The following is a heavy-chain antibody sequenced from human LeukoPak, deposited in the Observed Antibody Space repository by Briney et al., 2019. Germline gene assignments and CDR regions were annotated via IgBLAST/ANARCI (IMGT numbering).Heavy chain of an antibody. V-gene: IGHV1-69*05. CDR1: GGTFSSYA. CDR2: IIPIFGTA. D-gene: IGHD3-3*01. CDR3: ARVSWGNYDLRTTRYYYMDV. Sequence: ASVKVSCKASGGTFSSYAISWVRQAPGQGLEWMGGIIPIFGTANYAQKFQGRVTITTDESTSTAYMELSSLRSEYTAVYYCARVSWGNYDLRTTRYYYMDVWGKGTTVTVSS. J-gene: IGHJ6*03.